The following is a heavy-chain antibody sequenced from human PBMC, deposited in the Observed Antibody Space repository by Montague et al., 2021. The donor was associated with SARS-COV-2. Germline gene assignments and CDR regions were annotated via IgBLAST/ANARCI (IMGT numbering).Heavy chain of an antibody. Sequence: SETLSLTCTLSGGSVSSGGYYWSWIREPPGKGLEWIGYIYYSGSTNYXRCVKSRVTISLDTSKNQFSLKLTSVTAADTAVYYCARVSLAAAATRSDYWGQGTLVTVSS. CDR3: ARVSLAAAATRSDY. V-gene: IGHV4-61*08. J-gene: IGHJ4*02. CDR1: GGSVSSGGYY. D-gene: IGHD6-13*01. CDR2: IYYSGST.